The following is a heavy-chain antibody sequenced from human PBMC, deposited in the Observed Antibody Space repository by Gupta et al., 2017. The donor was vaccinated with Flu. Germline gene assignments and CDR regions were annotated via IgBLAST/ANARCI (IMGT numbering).Heavy chain of an antibody. CDR3: AREEMACGGDCFEH. Sequence: EVQLVESGGGLVQPGGSLRLSCAASGFTFSNYEMNWVRQAPGKGLEWLSYISSSGDSIYYADSVKGRFTVFRDHAKNSLYLQMNNLRAEDTAVYYCAREEMACGGDCFEHWGQGTLVTVSS. CDR2: ISSSGDSI. J-gene: IGHJ4*02. V-gene: IGHV3-48*03. CDR1: GFTFSNYE. D-gene: IGHD2-21*01.